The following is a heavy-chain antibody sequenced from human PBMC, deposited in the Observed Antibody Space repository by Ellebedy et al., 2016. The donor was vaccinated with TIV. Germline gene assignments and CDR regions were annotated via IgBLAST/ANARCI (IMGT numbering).Heavy chain of an antibody. V-gene: IGHV5-51*01. CDR3: ARTDLTGTTVRWFAP. J-gene: IGHJ5*02. Sequence: GESLKISCKGSGYSFTSYWIGWVRQMPGKGLEWMGIISPGDSGTRYSPSFQGQVTISADKSISTAYLQWSSLKASDTAMYYWARTDLTGTTVRWFAPWGQGTLVTVSS. D-gene: IGHD1-7*01. CDR1: GYSFTSYW. CDR2: ISPGDSGT.